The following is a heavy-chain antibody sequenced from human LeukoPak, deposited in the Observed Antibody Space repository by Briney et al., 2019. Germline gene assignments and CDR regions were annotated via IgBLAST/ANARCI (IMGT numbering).Heavy chain of an antibody. CDR1: GGSISSSNW. V-gene: IGHV4-4*02. CDR2: IYHRGST. Sequence: SGTLSLTCAVSGGSISSSNWWSWVRQPPGKGLEWIGEIYHRGSTNYNPSLKSRVTISVDKSKNQFSLKLSSVTAADTAVYYCARDGQSYYDSSGYFHYWGQGTLVTVSS. CDR3: ARDGQSYYDSSGYFHY. D-gene: IGHD3-22*01. J-gene: IGHJ4*02.